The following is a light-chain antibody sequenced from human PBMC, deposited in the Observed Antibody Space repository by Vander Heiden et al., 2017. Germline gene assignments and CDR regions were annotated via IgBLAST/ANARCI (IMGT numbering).Light chain of an antibody. V-gene: IGLV2-23*02. J-gene: IGLJ2*01. CDR2: EVS. Sequence: QSALTQPASVSGSPGQSITISCTEPISDVGSYNLVSWYQQHPGKAPKLMIYEVSKRPSGVSNRFSGSKSGNTASLTISGLQAEDEADYYCCSYAGSSTHVVFGGGTKLTVL. CDR3: CSYAGSSTHVV. CDR1: ISDVGSYNL.